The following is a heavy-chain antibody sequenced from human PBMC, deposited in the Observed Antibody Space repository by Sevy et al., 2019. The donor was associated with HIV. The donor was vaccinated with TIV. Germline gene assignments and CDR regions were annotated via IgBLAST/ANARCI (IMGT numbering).Heavy chain of an antibody. CDR2: IWYDGSNK. CDR3: ARDPLWQQLASRDYYGMDV. J-gene: IGHJ6*02. Sequence: GGSLRLSCAASEFTFSSYGMHWVRQAPGKGLEWVAVIWYDGSNKYYADSVKGRFTISRDNSKNTLYLQMNSLRAEETAVYYCARDPLWQQLASRDYYGMDVWGQGTTVTVSS. D-gene: IGHD6-13*01. V-gene: IGHV3-33*01. CDR1: EFTFSSYG.